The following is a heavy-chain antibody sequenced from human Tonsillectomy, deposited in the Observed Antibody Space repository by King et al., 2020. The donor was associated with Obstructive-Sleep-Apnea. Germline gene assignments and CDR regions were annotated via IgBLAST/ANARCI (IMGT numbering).Heavy chain of an antibody. J-gene: IGHJ4*02. CDR2: IKQDGSEK. CDR1: GFTFSSYW. V-gene: IGHV3-7*03. CDR3: AGITMVRGVIGY. Sequence: QLVQSGGGLVQPGGSLRLSCAASGFTFSSYWMSWVRQAPGKGLEWGANIKQDGSEKYYVDSVEGRFTISKDNAKNSLYLQMNSLRAEDTAVYYCAGITMVRGVIGYWGQGTLVTVSS. D-gene: IGHD3-10*01.